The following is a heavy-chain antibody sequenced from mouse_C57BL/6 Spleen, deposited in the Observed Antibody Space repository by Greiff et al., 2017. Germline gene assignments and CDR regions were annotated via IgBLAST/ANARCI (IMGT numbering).Heavy chain of an antibody. CDR3: ARRGWGYYYGSSHWYFDV. CDR2: IDPSDSYT. V-gene: IGHV1-59*01. D-gene: IGHD1-1*01. J-gene: IGHJ1*03. CDR1: GYTFTSYW. Sequence: VQLQQPGAELVRPGTSVKLSCKASGYTFTSYWMHWVKQRPGQGLEWIGVIDPSDSYTNYNQKFKGKATLTVDTSSSTAYMQLSSLTSEDSAVYYCARRGWGYYYGSSHWYFDVWGTGTTVTVSS.